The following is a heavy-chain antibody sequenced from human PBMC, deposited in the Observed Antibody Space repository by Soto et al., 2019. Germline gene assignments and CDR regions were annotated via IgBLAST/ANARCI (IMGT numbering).Heavy chain of an antibody. Sequence: GGSLRLSCAPSGLAFSSYAMNWVRQAPGKGLDGVSHISNSGRSTKYADSVKGRFTISRDNSKNTLYLQMNSLRAEDTAIYYCAKDALAYYDFWSWGQGTLVSVSS. CDR1: GLAFSSYA. CDR2: ISNSGRST. CDR3: AKDALAYYDFWS. D-gene: IGHD3-3*01. V-gene: IGHV3-23*01. J-gene: IGHJ4*02.